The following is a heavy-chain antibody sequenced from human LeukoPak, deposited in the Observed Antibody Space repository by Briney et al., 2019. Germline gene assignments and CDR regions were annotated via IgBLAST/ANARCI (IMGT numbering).Heavy chain of an antibody. CDR1: GYSFTSYW. V-gene: IGHV5-51*01. D-gene: IGHD3-10*01. CDR2: IYPGDSDT. CDR3: ARQPGSSGSYHDY. J-gene: IGHJ4*02. Sequence: GESLKVSCKGSGYSFTSYWIGWVRQMPGKGLEWMVIIYPGDSDTRYSPSFQGQVTISADKPISTAYLQWSSLKASDTAMYYCARQPGSSGSYHDYWGQGTLVTVSS.